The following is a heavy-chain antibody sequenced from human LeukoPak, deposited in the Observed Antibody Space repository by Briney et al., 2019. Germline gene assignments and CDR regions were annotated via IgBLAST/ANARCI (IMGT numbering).Heavy chain of an antibody. CDR3: ARDHDILTGYSDY. V-gene: IGHV4-38-2*02. D-gene: IGHD3-9*01. Sequence: SETLSLTCAVSGYSISSGYYWGWIRQPPGKGLEWIGSIYHSGSTYYNPSLKSRVTISVDTSKNQFSLKLSSVTAADTAVYYCARDHDILTGYSDYWGRGTLVTVSS. CDR2: IYHSGST. J-gene: IGHJ4*02. CDR1: GYSISSGYY.